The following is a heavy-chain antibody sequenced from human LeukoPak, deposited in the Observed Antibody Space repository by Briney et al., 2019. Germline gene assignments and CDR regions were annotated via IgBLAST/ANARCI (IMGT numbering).Heavy chain of an antibody. CDR1: GYTFTDYY. D-gene: IGHD3-3*01. CDR3: AGGGTIFGVVTGPLDY. Sequence: ASVKVSCKTSGYTFTDYYMHWVRQAPGQGLEWMGWINPNSGGTNYAQKFQGRVTMTRDTSISTAYMGLNRLRSDDTAVYYCAGGGTIFGVVTGPLDYWGQGTPVTVSS. V-gene: IGHV1-2*02. J-gene: IGHJ4*02. CDR2: INPNSGGT.